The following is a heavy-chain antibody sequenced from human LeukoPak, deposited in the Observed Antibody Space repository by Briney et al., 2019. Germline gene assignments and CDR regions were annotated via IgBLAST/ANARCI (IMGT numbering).Heavy chain of an antibody. V-gene: IGHV1-2*02. D-gene: IGHD1-26*01. CDR1: GYTFTGYY. J-gene: IGHJ4*02. Sequence: APVKVSCKASGYTFTGYYMHWVRQAPGQGLEWMGWINPNSGGTNYAQKFQGRVTMTRDTSISTAYMELSRLRSDDTAVYYCARVRYSGSYRTDYWGQGTLVTVSS. CDR2: INPNSGGT. CDR3: ARVRYSGSYRTDY.